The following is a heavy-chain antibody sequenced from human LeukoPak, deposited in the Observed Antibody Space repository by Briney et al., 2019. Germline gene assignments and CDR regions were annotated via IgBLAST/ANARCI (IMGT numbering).Heavy chain of an antibody. CDR2: INTESTST. V-gene: IGHV3-74*01. D-gene: IGHD3-3*01. Sequence: GGSLRLSCAASGFTFSSYRMNWVRQAPGKGLVWVSRINTESTSTSYADSVKGRFTISRDNAKNTLYLQMNSLRPEDTAVYYCARDYDRYYMDVWGKGTTVTVSS. CDR1: GFTFSSYR. CDR3: ARDYDRYYMDV. J-gene: IGHJ6*03.